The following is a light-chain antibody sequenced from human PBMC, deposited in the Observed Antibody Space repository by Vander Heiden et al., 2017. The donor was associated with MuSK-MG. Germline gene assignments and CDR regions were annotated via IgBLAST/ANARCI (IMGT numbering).Light chain of an antibody. CDR1: SSDVGGYNY. CDR2: DVS. J-gene: IGLJ2*01. V-gene: IGLV2-14*03. Sequence: HSALTQPASASGSPGQSITISCTGTSSDVGGYNYVSWYQQHPGKAPKLMIYDVSNRPSGVSNRFSGSKSGNTASLTISGLQAEDEADYYCSSYTSSSTLGVFGGGTKLTVL. CDR3: SSYTSSSTLGV.